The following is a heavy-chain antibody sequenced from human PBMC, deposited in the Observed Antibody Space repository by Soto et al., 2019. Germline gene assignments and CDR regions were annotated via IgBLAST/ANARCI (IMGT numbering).Heavy chain of an antibody. J-gene: IGHJ4*02. CDR2: IIPIFGTA. CDR1: GGTFSSYA. CDR3: AREKGIAVAGPVDY. D-gene: IGHD6-19*01. V-gene: IGHV1-69*13. Sequence: GASVKVSCKASGGTFSSYAISWVRQAPGQGLEWMGGIIPIFGTANYAQKFQGRVTITADESTSTAYMELSSLRSEDTAVYYCAREKGIAVAGPVDYWGQGTLVTVSS.